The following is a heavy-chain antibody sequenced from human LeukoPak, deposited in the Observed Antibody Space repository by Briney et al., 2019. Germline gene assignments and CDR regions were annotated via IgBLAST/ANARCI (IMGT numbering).Heavy chain of an antibody. Sequence: GGSLRLSCAASGFTFSSYSMNWVRQAPGKGLEWVSPISSSSSYIYYADSVKGRFTISRDNAKNSLYLRMNSLRAEDTAVYYCARDLTMVRGVIPYAFDIWGQGTMVTVSS. CDR2: ISSSSSYI. D-gene: IGHD3-10*01. CDR3: ARDLTMVRGVIPYAFDI. CDR1: GFTFSSYS. J-gene: IGHJ3*02. V-gene: IGHV3-21*01.